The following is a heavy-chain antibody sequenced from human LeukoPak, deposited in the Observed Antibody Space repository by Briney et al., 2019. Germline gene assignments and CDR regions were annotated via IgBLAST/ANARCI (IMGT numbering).Heavy chain of an antibody. J-gene: IGHJ4*02. D-gene: IGHD5-18*01. CDR2: INHSGST. CDR3: ARGWGYSYGYAYFDY. Sequence: PSETLSLTCAVYGASFSDFYWSWIRQPPGKGLEWIGEINHSGSTNFNPSLKSRVTISVDTSKNQFSLKLSSVTAADTAVYYCARGWGYSYGYAYFDYWGQGTLVTVSS. V-gene: IGHV4-34*01. CDR1: GASFSDFY.